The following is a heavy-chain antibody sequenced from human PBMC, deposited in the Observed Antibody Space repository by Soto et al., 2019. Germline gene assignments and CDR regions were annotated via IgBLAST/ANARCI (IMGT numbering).Heavy chain of an antibody. D-gene: IGHD3-10*01. CDR1: GYSIIIGYY. CDR3: ARDYVYGPTRPGRFDF. V-gene: IGHV4-38-2*02. Sequence: EPLSLTCSVSGYSIIIGYYWGWLLHSPWKGLEWIGSLYHSASTYYNPSLKSRVTLSVDTSKNQFSLTLTSVTAADTAVYFCARDYVYGPTRPGRFDFWGQGTLVTVSS. J-gene: IGHJ4*02. CDR2: LYHSAST.